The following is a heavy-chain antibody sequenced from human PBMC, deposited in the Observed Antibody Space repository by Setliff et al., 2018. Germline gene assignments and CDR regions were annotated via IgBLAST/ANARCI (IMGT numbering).Heavy chain of an antibody. CDR1: GFTFSSYT. CDR3: ATNPPKGPSGGYYYDDPYYYYMDV. Sequence: GSLRLSCAASGFTFSSYTMSWVRQAPGKGLEWVSGLNDVGHNTYYADPVKGRFTISRDNSKNSVYLQVNSLRAEDTAVYYCATNPPKGPSGGYYYDDPYYYYMDVWGKGTTVTVSS. D-gene: IGHD3-22*01. J-gene: IGHJ6*03. CDR2: LNDVGHNT. V-gene: IGHV3-23*01.